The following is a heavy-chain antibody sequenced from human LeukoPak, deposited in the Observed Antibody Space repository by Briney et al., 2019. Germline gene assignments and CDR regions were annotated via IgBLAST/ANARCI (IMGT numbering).Heavy chain of an antibody. J-gene: IGHJ4*02. CDR3: ARGARDGYNSLDY. CDR1: GGSISGGGYS. V-gene: IGHV4-30-2*01. CDR2: IYHSGST. D-gene: IGHD5-24*01. Sequence: SETLSLTCAVSGGSISGGGYSWSWIRQPPGKGLEWIGYIYHSGSTYYNPSLKSRVTISVDRPKNQFSLKLSSVTAADTAVYYCARGARDGYNSLDYWGQGTLVTVSS.